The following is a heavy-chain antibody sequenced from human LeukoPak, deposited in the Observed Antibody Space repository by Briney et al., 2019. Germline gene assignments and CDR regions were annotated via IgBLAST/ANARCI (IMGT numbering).Heavy chain of an antibody. D-gene: IGHD5-24*01. V-gene: IGHV4-59*08. CDR1: GGSIRSYY. J-gene: IGHJ6*02. CDR2: IYYSGST. Sequence: SETLSLTCTVSGGSIRSYYWSWLRQPPGKGLEWIGYIYYSGSTNYNSSLKSRVTISVETSRNQFSLKLNSVTAADTAVYYCARLNLRVGYKLIGDPDYYYGMDVWGQGTTVTVSS. CDR3: ARLNLRVGYKLIGDPDYYYGMDV.